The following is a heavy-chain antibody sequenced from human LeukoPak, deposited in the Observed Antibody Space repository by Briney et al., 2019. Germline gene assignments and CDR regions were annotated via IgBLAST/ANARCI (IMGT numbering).Heavy chain of an antibody. CDR2: ISSRSSFK. CDR3: AKDGGFWSDYSYFDY. V-gene: IGHV3-21*06. J-gene: IGHJ4*02. Sequence: GGSLRLSCAASGFTLSSHRMDWVRQAPGKGLEWVSSISSRSSFKDYADSVKGRFTVSRDNAKNLLYLQMNSLRAEDTAVYFCAKDGGFWSDYSYFDYWGQGTQVTVSS. CDR1: GFTLSSHR. D-gene: IGHD3-3*01.